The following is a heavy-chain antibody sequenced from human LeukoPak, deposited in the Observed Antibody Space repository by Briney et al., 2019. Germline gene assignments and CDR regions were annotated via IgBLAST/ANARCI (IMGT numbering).Heavy chain of an antibody. V-gene: IGHV1-69*13. D-gene: IGHD2-21*02. CDR1: GGTFSSYA. CDR3: ARVLGAYCGGDCYSRWFDP. J-gene: IGHJ5*02. Sequence: GASVKVSCKASGGTFSSYAISWVRQAPGQGIEWMGGIIPIFGTANYAQKFQGRVTITADESTSTAYMELSSLRSEDTAVYYCARVLGAYCGGDCYSRWFDPWGQGTLVTVSS. CDR2: IIPIFGTA.